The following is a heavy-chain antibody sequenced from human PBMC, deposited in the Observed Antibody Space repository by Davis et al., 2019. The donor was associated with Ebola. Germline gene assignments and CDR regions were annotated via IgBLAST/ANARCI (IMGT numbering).Heavy chain of an antibody. J-gene: IGHJ3*02. CDR1: GYRFTSYY. V-gene: IGHV1-46*01. CDR3: AREGGRYYDSSGYVFDI. CDR2: INPITGGT. Sequence: ASVKVSCKASGYRFTSYYMHWVRQAPGQGLEWMGIINPITGGTSYAQNFQVRVNMTRDTSTSTVYMELSSLRSEDTAVYYCAREGGRYYDSSGYVFDIWGQGTMVKVPS. D-gene: IGHD3-22*01.